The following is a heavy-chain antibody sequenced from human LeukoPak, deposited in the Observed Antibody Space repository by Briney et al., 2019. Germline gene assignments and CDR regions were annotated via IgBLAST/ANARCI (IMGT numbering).Heavy chain of an antibody. CDR2: ISYDGSNK. CDR1: GFTFSSYA. V-gene: IGHV3-30*07. CDR3: ARDKMLGLRYFDY. D-gene: IGHD5-12*01. Sequence: PGRSLRLSCAASGFTFSSYAMHWVRQAPGKGLEWVAVISYDGSNKYYADSVKGRFTISRDNAKNSLYLQMNSLRAEDTAVYYCARDKMLGLRYFDYWGQGTLVTVSS. J-gene: IGHJ4*02.